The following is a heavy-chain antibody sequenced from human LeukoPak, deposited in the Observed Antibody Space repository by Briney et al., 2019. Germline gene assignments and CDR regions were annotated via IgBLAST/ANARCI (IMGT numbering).Heavy chain of an antibody. CDR1: GFTFSNAW. CDR2: IKSKTDGGTT. J-gene: IGHJ4*02. Sequence: KPGGSLRLSCAASGFTFSNAWMSWVRQAPGKGLEWVGRIKSKTDGGTTDYTAPVNGRFSISRDDSLNTLYLQMNTLKAEDTAVYYCATYNYGSFFYGTIRYWGQGTLVTVSS. V-gene: IGHV3-15*01. CDR3: ATYNYGSFFYGTIRY. D-gene: IGHD3-10*01.